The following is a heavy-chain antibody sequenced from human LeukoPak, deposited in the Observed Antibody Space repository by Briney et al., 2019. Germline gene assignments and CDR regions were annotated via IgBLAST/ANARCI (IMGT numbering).Heavy chain of an antibody. J-gene: IGHJ4*02. V-gene: IGHV4-34*01. D-gene: IGHD4-11*01. CDR1: GGSFSGYY. Sequence: SETLSLTCAVYGGSFSGYYWSWIRQPPGKGLEWIGEINHSGSTNYNPSLKSRVTISVDTSKNQFSLKLSSVTAADTAVYYCARGGPYSNSLGGIDYWGQGTLVTVSS. CDR2: INHSGST. CDR3: ARGGPYSNSLGGIDY.